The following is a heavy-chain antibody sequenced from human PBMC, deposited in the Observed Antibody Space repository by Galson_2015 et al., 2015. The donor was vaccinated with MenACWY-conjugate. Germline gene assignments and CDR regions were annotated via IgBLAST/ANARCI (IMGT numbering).Heavy chain of an antibody. Sequence: QSGAEVKKPGESLTISCTGSGYSFTSYWIGWVRQMPGKGLEWMGIIYPGDSDTRYSPSFQGQVTISADKSISTAYLQWSSLKASDTAMYHCARPAFPFSGRDAFDIWGQGTMVTVSS. D-gene: IGHD2-15*01. CDR2: IYPGDSDT. CDR3: ARPAFPFSGRDAFDI. V-gene: IGHV5-51*01. J-gene: IGHJ3*02. CDR1: GYSFTSYW.